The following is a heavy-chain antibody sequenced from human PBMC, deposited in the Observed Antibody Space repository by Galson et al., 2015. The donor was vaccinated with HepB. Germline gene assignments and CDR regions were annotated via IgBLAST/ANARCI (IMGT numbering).Heavy chain of an antibody. CDR2: ISSSGSTI. V-gene: IGHV3-11*01. CDR3: ARDTSPYSSSWEREVFGTYYYYYGMDV. D-gene: IGHD6-13*01. CDR1: GFAFSDYY. J-gene: IGHJ6*02. Sequence: SLRLSCAASGFAFSDYYMSWIRQAPGKGLEWVSYISSSGSTIYYADSVKGRFTISRDNAKNSLYLQMNSLRAEDTAVYYCARDTSPYSSSWEREVFGTYYYYYGMDVWGQGTTVTVSS.